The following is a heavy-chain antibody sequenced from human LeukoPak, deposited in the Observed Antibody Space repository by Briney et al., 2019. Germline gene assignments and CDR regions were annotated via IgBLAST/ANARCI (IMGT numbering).Heavy chain of an antibody. CDR1: GGSISSGGYY. CDR2: IYYSGST. D-gene: IGHD3-10*01. V-gene: IGHV4-31*03. CDR3: ARDPGGGEILPANYYYYYMDV. Sequence: SETLSLTCTVSGGSISSGGYYWSWIRQHPGKGLEWIGYIYYSGSTYYNPSLKSRVTISVDTSKNQFSLKLSSVTAADTAVYYCARDPGGGEILPANYYYYYMDVWGKGTTVTVSS. J-gene: IGHJ6*03.